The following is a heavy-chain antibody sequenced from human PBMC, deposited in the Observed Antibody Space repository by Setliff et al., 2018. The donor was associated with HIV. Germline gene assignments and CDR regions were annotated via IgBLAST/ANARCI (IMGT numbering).Heavy chain of an antibody. Sequence: SVEVSCKASGGTFSNYGMSWVRQAPGQGLEWMGGIIPISGTANYAQKFQGRVTITTDESTSTAYMELSGLRSEDTAVYYCARDFGGYCSSMSCPGLFDPWGQGALVTVSS. D-gene: IGHD2-2*01. CDR2: IIPISGTA. J-gene: IGHJ5*02. CDR1: GGTFSNYG. CDR3: ARDFGGYCSSMSCPGLFDP. V-gene: IGHV1-69*05.